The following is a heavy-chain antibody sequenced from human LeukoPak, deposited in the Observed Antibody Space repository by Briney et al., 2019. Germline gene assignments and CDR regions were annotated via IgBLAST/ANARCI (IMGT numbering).Heavy chain of an antibody. Sequence: PTGGSLRLSCAASGFTFSSSAMSWVRQAPGKGLEWVSSISARGISTYYADSVKGRFTISRDNSKNTLYLQMNSLRGDDIGVYYCAKSFDFSNGHSPILTPFGSWGQGTLVSVSS. D-gene: IGHD3-3*01. V-gene: IGHV3-23*01. CDR1: GFTFSSSA. CDR3: AKSFDFSNGHSPILTPFGS. CDR2: ISARGIST. J-gene: IGHJ4*02.